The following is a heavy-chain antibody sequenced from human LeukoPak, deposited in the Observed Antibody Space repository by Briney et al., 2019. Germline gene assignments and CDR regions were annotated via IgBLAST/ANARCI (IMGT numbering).Heavy chain of an antibody. D-gene: IGHD5-12*01. CDR1: GFTFSSYA. CDR3: ARDMEMATISGFDY. CDR2: ISGSGGST. J-gene: IGHJ4*02. V-gene: IGHV3-23*01. Sequence: PGGSLRLSCAASGFTFSSYAMSWVRQAPGKGLEWVSAISGSGGSTYYADSVKGRFTISRDNAKNTLYLQMNSLRAEDTAVYYCARDMEMATISGFDYWGQGTLVTVSS.